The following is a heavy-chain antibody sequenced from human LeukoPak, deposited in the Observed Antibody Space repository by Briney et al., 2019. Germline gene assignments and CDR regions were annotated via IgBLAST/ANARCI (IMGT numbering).Heavy chain of an antibody. J-gene: IGHJ5*02. V-gene: IGHV4-61*08. CDR2: IYYSGST. CDR3: ARTGVVAAGGTRWFDP. CDR1: GGSISSGGYY. D-gene: IGHD6-13*01. Sequence: SQTLSLTCTDSGGSISSGGYYWSWIRQPPGKGLEWIGYIYYSGSTNYNPSLKSRVTISVDTSKNQFSLKLSSVTAADTAVYYCARTGVVAAGGTRWFDPWGQGTLVTVSS.